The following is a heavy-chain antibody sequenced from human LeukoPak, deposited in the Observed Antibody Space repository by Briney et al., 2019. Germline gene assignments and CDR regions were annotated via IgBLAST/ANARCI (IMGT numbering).Heavy chain of an antibody. J-gene: IGHJ4*02. CDR2: FDPEDGET. CDR1: GYTLTELS. V-gene: IGHV1-24*01. Sequence: EASVKVSCKVSGYTLTELSMHWVRQAPGKGLEWMGGFDPEDGETIYAQKFQGRVTMTEDTSTDTAYMELSRLRFDDTAVFYCARDYSRGHSYGADYWGQGTLVTASS. CDR3: ARDYSRGHSYGADY. D-gene: IGHD5-18*01.